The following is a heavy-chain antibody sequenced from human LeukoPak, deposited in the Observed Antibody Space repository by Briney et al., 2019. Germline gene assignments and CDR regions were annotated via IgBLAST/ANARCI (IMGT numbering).Heavy chain of an antibody. V-gene: IGHV3-74*01. J-gene: IGHJ4*02. D-gene: IGHD4-23*01. CDR3: ARNYGNSHFDY. CDR1: GFTFSSYW. Sequence: GGSLRLSCAASGFTFSSYWMHWVRQAPGKGLVWVPRINSDGSSTSYADSVKGRFTISRDNAKNTLYLQMSSLRAEDTAVFYCARNYGNSHFDYWGQGTLVTVSS. CDR2: INSDGSST.